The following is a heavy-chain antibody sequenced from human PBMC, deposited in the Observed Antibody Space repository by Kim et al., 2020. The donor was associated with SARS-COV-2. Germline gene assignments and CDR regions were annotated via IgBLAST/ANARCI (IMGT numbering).Heavy chain of an antibody. D-gene: IGHD2-21*02. Sequence: GGSLRLSCEASGFSFSSHEINWVRQAPGKGLEWISYVSANGRTKYYAHSVKGRFTISRDNAKNSLYLQMNSLRAEDTAVYYCARETAGSPDALDIWGQGTMVTVS. V-gene: IGHV3-48*03. J-gene: IGHJ3*02. CDR2: VSANGRTK. CDR1: GFSFSSHE. CDR3: ARETAGSPDALDI.